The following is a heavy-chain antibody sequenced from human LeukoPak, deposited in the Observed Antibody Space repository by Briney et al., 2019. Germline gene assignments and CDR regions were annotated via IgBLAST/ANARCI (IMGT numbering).Heavy chain of an antibody. CDR1: GFTFSSYG. V-gene: IGHV3-30*02. CDR3: AKDYYASGTYRHFDY. D-gene: IGHD3-10*01. Sequence: PGGSLRLSCAASGFTFSSYGMHWVRQAPGKGLEWVAFIRYDGSNKYYADSVKGRFTISRDNSKNTLYLQMNSLRAEDTAVYYCAKDYYASGTYRHFDYWGQGTLVTVSS. J-gene: IGHJ4*02. CDR2: IRYDGSNK.